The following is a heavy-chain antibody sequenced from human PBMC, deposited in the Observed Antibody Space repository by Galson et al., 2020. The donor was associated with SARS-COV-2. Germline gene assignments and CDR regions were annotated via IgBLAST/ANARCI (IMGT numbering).Heavy chain of an antibody. J-gene: IGHJ3*02. CDR2: IYYSGST. CDR1: GGSISSSSYY. CDR3: ARDYGDYVFWGNAFDI. V-gene: IGHV4-39*07. D-gene: IGHD4-17*01. Sequence: SETLSLTCTVSGGSISSSSYYWGWIRQPPGKGLEWIGSIYYSGSTYYNPSLKSRVTISVDTSKNQFSLKLSSVTAADTAVYYCARDYGDYVFWGNAFDIWGQGTMVTVSS.